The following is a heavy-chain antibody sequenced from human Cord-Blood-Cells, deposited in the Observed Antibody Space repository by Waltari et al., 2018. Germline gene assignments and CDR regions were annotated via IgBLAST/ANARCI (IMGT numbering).Heavy chain of an antibody. Sequence: QVQLVQSGAEVKKPGASVKVSCKASGYTFTSYDINWVRQATGQGLEWMGGMNPKSGNTGSAQKFQSRVTITRNTSISTAYMELSSLRSEDTAGYYCARGWRRGAFEIWGQGTMVTVSS. CDR3: ARGWRRGAFEI. V-gene: IGHV1-8*02. D-gene: IGHD3-16*01. CDR2: MNPKSGNT. J-gene: IGHJ3*02. CDR1: GYTFTSYD.